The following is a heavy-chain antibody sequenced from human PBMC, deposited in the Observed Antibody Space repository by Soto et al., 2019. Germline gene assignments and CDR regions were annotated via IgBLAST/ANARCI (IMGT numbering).Heavy chain of an antibody. J-gene: IGHJ6*02. CDR2: IIPIFGTA. Sequence: QVQLVQSGAEVKKPGSSVKVSCKASGGTFSSYAISWVPQAPGQGLEWMGGIIPIFGTANYAQKFQGRVTITADESTSTAYLELSSLRSEDTAVYYCARGGGGYYDFSSGPRSMDVWCQGTTLTVSS. CDR3: ARGGGGYYDFSSGPRSMDV. V-gene: IGHV1-69*01. CDR1: GGTFSSYA. D-gene: IGHD3-3*01.